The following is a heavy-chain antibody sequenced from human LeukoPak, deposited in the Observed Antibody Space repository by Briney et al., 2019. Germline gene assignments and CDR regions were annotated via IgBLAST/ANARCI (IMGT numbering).Heavy chain of an antibody. Sequence: PGGSLRLSCAASGVILSDHHMDWVRQAPGKGLEWLSYISSSGSTKYYADSVKGRFTISRDNAKNSLYLQMNSLRAEDTAVYYCARVRWFGEDAFDIWGQGTMVTVSS. CDR1: GVILSDHH. J-gene: IGHJ3*02. CDR2: ISSSGSTK. D-gene: IGHD3-10*01. CDR3: ARVRWFGEDAFDI. V-gene: IGHV3-11*01.